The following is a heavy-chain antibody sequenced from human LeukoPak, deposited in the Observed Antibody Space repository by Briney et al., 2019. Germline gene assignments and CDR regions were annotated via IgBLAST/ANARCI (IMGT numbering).Heavy chain of an antibody. D-gene: IGHD3-22*01. CDR1: GGSIRSSAYS. J-gene: IGHJ4*02. CDR3: ARLGYYDSSGYIGY. CDR2: LYYSGET. Sequence: SETLSLTCAVSGGSIRSSAYSWSWIRQPLGKGLEWIGCLYYSGETYYNPSLRSRLNISVDMSKNQFSLQLTSVTAADTAVYYCARLGYYDSSGYIGYWGQGTLVTVSS. V-gene: IGHV4-30-4*07.